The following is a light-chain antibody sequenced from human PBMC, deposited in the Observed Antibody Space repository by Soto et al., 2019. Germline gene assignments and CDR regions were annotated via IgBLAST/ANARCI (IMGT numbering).Light chain of an antibody. J-gene: IGKJ2*02. CDR2: GPS. Sequence: EMVVTQSPATLSVSPGESATLSCRASQRFSSTLAWYQQKPGQAPRLLIYGPSTRATGVPARFSGGGSGTEFTLTISSLESEDFAVYYCQHYNNWLRGTFGQGTKLEIK. CDR3: QHYNNWLRGT. V-gene: IGKV3-15*01. CDR1: QRFSST.